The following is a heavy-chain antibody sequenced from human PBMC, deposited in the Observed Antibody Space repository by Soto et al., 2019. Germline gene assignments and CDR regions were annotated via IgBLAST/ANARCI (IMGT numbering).Heavy chain of an antibody. CDR3: ARQHGTCNFCPGNGMDV. D-gene: IGHD4-4*01. CDR1: GGSISSHGFY. V-gene: IGHV4-31*03. Sequence: QVQLQESGPGLVKPSQTLSLTCTVSGGSISSHGFYWTWIRQSPGKGLEWIGNIYYTGSTYYNPSFKSRLTISVVPSKNQFSLRLSSATAADTAVYYCARQHGTCNFCPGNGMDVWGQGITVTVSS. CDR2: IYYTGST. J-gene: IGHJ6*01.